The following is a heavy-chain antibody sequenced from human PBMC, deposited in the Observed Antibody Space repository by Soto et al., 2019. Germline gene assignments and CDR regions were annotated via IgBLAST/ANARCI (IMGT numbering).Heavy chain of an antibody. CDR3: VKDGDKWEMPHYFDC. CDR2: ITASGHTT. J-gene: IGHJ4*02. Sequence: GGSLRLSCAASGFTFSSNAMGWVRQAPGKGLEWVSAITASGHTTYYAESVKGRFTISRDTSKNTLNLQMNSLRAEDTALYYCVKDGDKWEMPHYFDCWGQGTLVTVSS. CDR1: GFTFSSNA. V-gene: IGHV3-23*01. D-gene: IGHD1-26*01.